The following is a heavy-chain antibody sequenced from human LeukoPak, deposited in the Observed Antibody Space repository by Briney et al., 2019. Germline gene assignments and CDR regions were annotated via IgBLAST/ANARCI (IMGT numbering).Heavy chain of an antibody. Sequence: SETLSLTCTVSGGSISSYYWSWIRQPPGKGLEWIGYIYYSGSTNYNPSLKSRVTMSVDTSKNQFSLKLSSVTAADTAVYYCARGYSYGLFDYWGQGTLVTVSS. J-gene: IGHJ4*02. CDR3: ARGYSYGLFDY. V-gene: IGHV4-59*12. CDR1: GGSISSYY. CDR2: IYYSGST. D-gene: IGHD5-18*01.